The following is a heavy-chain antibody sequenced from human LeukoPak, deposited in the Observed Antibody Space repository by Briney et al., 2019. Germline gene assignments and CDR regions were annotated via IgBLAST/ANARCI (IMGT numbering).Heavy chain of an antibody. CDR3: ARQSGYTYGPIDY. V-gene: IGHV4-30-2*03. J-gene: IGHJ4*02. Sequence: LRLSCAASGFTFSNCAMSWVRQAPGKGLEWIGSIYYSGSSYYNPSLKSRVTISVDTSKNQFSLKLSSVTAADTAVYHCARQSGYTYGPIDYWGQGTLVTVSS. CDR1: GFTFSNCA. CDR2: IYYSGSS. D-gene: IGHD5-18*01.